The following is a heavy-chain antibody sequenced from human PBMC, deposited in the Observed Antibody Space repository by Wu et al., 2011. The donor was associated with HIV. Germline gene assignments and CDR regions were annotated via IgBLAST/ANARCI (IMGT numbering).Heavy chain of an antibody. CDR1: GDSLTKYA. CDR3: ARGIPYYYDSSGYSSTPYYFDY. V-gene: IGHV1-69*14. Sequence: QVHLVQSGAEVKTPGSSVKVSCKASGDSLTKYAFSWVRQAPGQGLEWMGGIIPNSGTTNYARKFQGRVTVSADRSTTTVHMELSSLRSEDTAVYYCARGIPYYYDSSGYSSTPYYFDYWGQGTLVTVSS. D-gene: IGHD3-22*01. CDR2: IIPNSGTT. J-gene: IGHJ4*02.